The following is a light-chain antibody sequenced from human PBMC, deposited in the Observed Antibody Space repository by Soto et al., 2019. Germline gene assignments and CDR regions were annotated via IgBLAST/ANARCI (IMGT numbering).Light chain of an antibody. V-gene: IGKV1-39*01. J-gene: IGKJ4*01. Sequence: DIQMTQSPSSLSASVVDRVTITCRASQSIGIYFNWFQQKPGKAPKLLIYSASSLESGVPSRFSGSGSGTHFTLTISSLQREDFATYYCQQSYSIPLTFGGGTKVDIK. CDR3: QQSYSIPLT. CDR2: SAS. CDR1: QSIGIY.